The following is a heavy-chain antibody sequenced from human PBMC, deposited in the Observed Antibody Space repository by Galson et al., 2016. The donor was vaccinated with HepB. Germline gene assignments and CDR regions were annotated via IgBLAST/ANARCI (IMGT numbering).Heavy chain of an antibody. D-gene: IGHD2-21*01. V-gene: IGHV3-48*02. CDR3: ARRVNCGNLYFDD. Sequence: SLRLSCAASGFTFSTHGMSWVRQAPGKGLEWISYVSGSGRTIYYGDSVKGRFTISRDNAKNSLYLQMNSLRDEDTAVYYCARRVNCGNLYFDDWGQGTLVTVSS. CDR1: GFTFSTHG. J-gene: IGHJ4*02. CDR2: VSGSGRTI.